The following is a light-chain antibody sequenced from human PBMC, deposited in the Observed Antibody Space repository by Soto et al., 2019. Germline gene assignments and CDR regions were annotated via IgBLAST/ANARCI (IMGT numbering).Light chain of an antibody. Sequence: DIQMTQSPSTLPASVGDRVTITCRASQSISNWLAWYQQKPGKPPKVLIYGASNLQSGVPPRFSGSGSGTDFTLTISRLEPEDFAVYYCQHYGSSPWTFGQGTKVDIK. CDR1: QSISNW. CDR3: QHYGSSPWT. V-gene: IGKV1-5*01. CDR2: GAS. J-gene: IGKJ1*01.